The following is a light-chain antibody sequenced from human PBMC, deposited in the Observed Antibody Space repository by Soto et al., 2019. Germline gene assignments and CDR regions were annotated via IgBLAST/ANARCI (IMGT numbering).Light chain of an antibody. Sequence: QPALTQPASVSGSPGQSITISCTGTSSDVGGYNHVSWYQQHPGKAPKLVISQVTNRPSGVSNRFSGSKSGNTASLTISGLQAEDEADYYCSSYTSSITWVFGGGTKLTVL. V-gene: IGLV2-14*01. CDR2: QVT. CDR3: SSYTSSITWV. J-gene: IGLJ3*02. CDR1: SSDVGGYNH.